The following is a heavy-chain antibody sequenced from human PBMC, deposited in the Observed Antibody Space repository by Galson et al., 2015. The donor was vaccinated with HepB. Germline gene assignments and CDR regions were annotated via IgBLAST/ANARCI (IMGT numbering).Heavy chain of an antibody. CDR2: INPNSGGT. D-gene: IGHD6-6*01. V-gene: IGHV1-2*02. CDR1: GYTFTSYD. Sequence: SVKVSCKASGYTFTSYDINWVRQATGQGLEWMGWINPNSGGTNYAQKFQGRVTMTRDTSISTAYMELSRLRSDDTAVYYCARIRYSSSSSWGQGTLVTVSS. J-gene: IGHJ4*02. CDR3: ARIRYSSSSS.